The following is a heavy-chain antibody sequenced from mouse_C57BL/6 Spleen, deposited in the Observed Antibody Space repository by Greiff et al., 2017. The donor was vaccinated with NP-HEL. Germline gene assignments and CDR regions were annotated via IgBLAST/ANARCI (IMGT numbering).Heavy chain of an antibody. J-gene: IGHJ2*01. Sequence: QVQLQQPGAELVKPGASVKLSCKASGYTFTSYWMQWVKQRPGQGLEWIGEIDPSDSYTNYNQKFKGKATLTVDTSSSTAYMQLSSLTSEDSAVYYCARGRDYDYLDYWGQGTTLTVSS. V-gene: IGHV1-50*01. D-gene: IGHD2-4*01. CDR1: GYTFTSYW. CDR3: ARGRDYDYLDY. CDR2: IDPSDSYT.